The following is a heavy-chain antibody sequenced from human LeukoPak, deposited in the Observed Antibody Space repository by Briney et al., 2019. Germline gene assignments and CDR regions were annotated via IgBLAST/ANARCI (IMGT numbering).Heavy chain of an antibody. J-gene: IGHJ4*02. D-gene: IGHD3-10*01. Sequence: GGSLRLSCAASEFTFSSYWMSWVRQAPGKGREWVANIKQDGSEKYYVDSVKGRFTISRDNAKNSLYLQMNSLRVEDTAVYYCARLLPPYYGSGSYGVDYWGQGTLVTVSS. CDR1: EFTFSSYW. CDR3: ARLLPPYYGSGSYGVDY. CDR2: IKQDGSEK. V-gene: IGHV3-7*01.